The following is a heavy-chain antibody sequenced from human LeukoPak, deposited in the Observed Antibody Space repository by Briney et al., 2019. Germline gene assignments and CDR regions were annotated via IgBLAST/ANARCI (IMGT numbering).Heavy chain of an antibody. V-gene: IGHV1-18*01. CDR3: ARDYYDSSGYYYDYYYGMDV. J-gene: IGHJ6*02. CDR2: ISAYNDNT. Sequence: ASVKVSCKASGYTCTSYGISWVRQAPGQGLEWMGWISAYNDNTNYAQKLQGRVTMTTDTSTSTAYMELKSLRSDDTAVYYCARDYYDSSGYYYDYYYGMDVWGQGTTVTVSS. CDR1: GYTCTSYG. D-gene: IGHD3-22*01.